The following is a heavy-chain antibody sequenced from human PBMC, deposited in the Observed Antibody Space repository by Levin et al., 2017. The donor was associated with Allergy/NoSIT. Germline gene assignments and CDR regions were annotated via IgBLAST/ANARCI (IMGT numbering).Heavy chain of an antibody. Sequence: KPGGSLRLSCAASGFTFSNAWMSWVRQAPGKGLEWVGRIKSKTDGGTTDYAAPVKGRFTISRDDSKNTLYLQMNSLKTEDTAVYYCTTEVGIGLVTTDYWGQGTLVTVSS. CDR3: TTEVGIGLVTTDY. CDR2: IKSKTDGGTT. J-gene: IGHJ4*02. CDR1: GFTFSNAW. D-gene: IGHD4-11*01. V-gene: IGHV3-15*01.